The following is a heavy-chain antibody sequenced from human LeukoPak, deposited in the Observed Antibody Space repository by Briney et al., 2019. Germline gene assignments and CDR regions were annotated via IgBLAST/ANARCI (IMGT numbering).Heavy chain of an antibody. J-gene: IGHJ4*02. V-gene: IGHV4-34*01. CDR2: INHSGST. Sequence: SETLSLTCAVYGVSFSGYYWSWIRQPPGKGLEWIGEINHSGSTNYNPSLKSRVTISVDTSKNQFSLKLSSVTAADAAVYYCARGEGSYEKTTPFDYWGQGTLVTVSS. D-gene: IGHD1/OR15-1a*01. CDR3: ARGEGSYEKTTPFDY. CDR1: GVSFSGYY.